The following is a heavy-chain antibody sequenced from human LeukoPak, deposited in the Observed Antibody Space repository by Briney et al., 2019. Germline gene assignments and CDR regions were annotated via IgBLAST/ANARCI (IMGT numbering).Heavy chain of an antibody. D-gene: IGHD3-22*01. Sequence: PSETLSLTCTVSGGSISSYYWSWIRQPPGKALEWLARVDWDDEKHYTTSLKTRLTVSKDTSKNQVVLTLANMEPVDTATYYCARTYYYYDNNGSRINNWFDPWGQGTLVTVSS. CDR2: VDWDDEK. V-gene: IGHV2-70*11. CDR1: GGSISSYYW. CDR3: ARTYYYYDNNGSRINNWFDP. J-gene: IGHJ5*02.